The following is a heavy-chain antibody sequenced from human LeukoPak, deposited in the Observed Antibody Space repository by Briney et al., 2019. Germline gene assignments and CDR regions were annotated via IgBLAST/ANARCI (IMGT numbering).Heavy chain of an antibody. CDR3: ARAIFGVVVNWFDP. J-gene: IGHJ5*02. CDR2: MNPNSGNT. Sequence: ASVKVSCKASGYTFTSYDIYWVRQATGQGLEWMGWMNPNSGNTGYAQKFQGRVTMTRNTSISTAYMELSSLRSEDTAVYYCARAIFGVVVNWFDPWGQGTLVTVSS. CDR1: GYTFTSYD. V-gene: IGHV1-8*01. D-gene: IGHD3-3*01.